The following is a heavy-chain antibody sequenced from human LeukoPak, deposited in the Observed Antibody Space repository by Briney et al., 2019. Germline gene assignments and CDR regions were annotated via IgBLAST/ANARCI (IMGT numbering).Heavy chain of an antibody. D-gene: IGHD3-3*01. CDR1: GGSISSSNW. CDR3: ARRFLEWSLAIDY. CDR2: IYHSGGT. Sequence: SETLSLTCAVSGGSISSSNWWSWVRQPPGKGLEWIGEIYHSGGTNYNPSLKSRVTISVDKSKNQFSLKLSSVTAADTAVYYCARRFLEWSLAIDYWGQGTLVTVPS. J-gene: IGHJ4*02. V-gene: IGHV4-4*02.